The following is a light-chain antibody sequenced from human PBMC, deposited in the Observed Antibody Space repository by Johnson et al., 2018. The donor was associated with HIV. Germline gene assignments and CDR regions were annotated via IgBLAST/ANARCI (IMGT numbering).Light chain of an antibody. J-gene: IGLJ1*01. V-gene: IGLV1-51*01. Sequence: QSVLSQPPSVSAAPGQKVTISCSGTDSNIGNNYVSWYQQLPGKAPKLLIYDNNKRPSGIPDRFSGSKSGTSATLGITGLQTGDEGDYYCGTWHTSLSGGGVFGTGTKVTVL. CDR2: DNN. CDR1: DSNIGNNY. CDR3: GTWHTSLSGGGV.